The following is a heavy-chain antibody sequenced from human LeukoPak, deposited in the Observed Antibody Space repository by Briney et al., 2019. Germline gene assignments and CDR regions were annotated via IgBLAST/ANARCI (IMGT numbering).Heavy chain of an antibody. D-gene: IGHD6-6*01. CDR2: IKQDGSER. V-gene: IGHV3-7*01. Sequence: GGSLRLSCEASGFTYTNYWMSWVRQPPGKGLEWVANIKQDGSERYYVDSVKGRFTISRDNAKNSLYLQMNSLRAEDTAVYYCARDLKYSSSSGSRYFQHWGQGTLVTVSS. CDR3: ARDLKYSSSSGSRYFQH. J-gene: IGHJ1*01. CDR1: GFTYTNYW.